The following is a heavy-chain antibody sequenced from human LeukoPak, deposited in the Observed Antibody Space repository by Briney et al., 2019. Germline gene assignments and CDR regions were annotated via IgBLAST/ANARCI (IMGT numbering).Heavy chain of an antibody. J-gene: IGHJ4*02. V-gene: IGHV3-23*01. CDR1: GFTFSSYA. Sequence: GGSRRLSCVASGFTFSSYAMSWVRQAPGKGLEWVSAISGSGGSTYYADSVKGRFTISRDNSKNTLYLQMNSLRAEDTAVYYCAKDWGYCSGGSCYNDYWGQGTLVTVSS. CDR2: ISGSGGST. CDR3: AKDWGYCSGGSCYNDY. D-gene: IGHD2-15*01.